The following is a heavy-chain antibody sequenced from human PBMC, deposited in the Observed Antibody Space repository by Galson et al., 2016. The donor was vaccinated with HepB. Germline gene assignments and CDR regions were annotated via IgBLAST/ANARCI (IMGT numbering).Heavy chain of an antibody. Sequence: CAISGDSVSSHSAAWTWIRQSPSRGLEWLGRTYYRSKWYSDYAISVKSRITINPDTSKNQFSLQLNSVTPEDAAVYYCARADVAAYYDRSGPPKFDYWGQGTLVTVSS. V-gene: IGHV6-1*01. CDR2: TYYRSKWYS. CDR3: ARADVAAYYDRSGPPKFDY. D-gene: IGHD3-22*01. J-gene: IGHJ4*02. CDR1: GDSVSSHSAA.